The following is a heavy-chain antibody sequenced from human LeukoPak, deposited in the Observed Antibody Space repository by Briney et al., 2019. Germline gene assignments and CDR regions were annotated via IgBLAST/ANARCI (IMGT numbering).Heavy chain of an antibody. Sequence: GESLKSSCKGSGYSFTSYWIGWVRQMPGKGLERMGIIYPGDSDTRYSPSFQGQVTISADKSISTAYLQWSSLKASDTAMYYCARLEPGIAVAGPIDYWGQGTLVTVSS. CDR1: GYSFTSYW. V-gene: IGHV5-51*01. CDR3: ARLEPGIAVAGPIDY. D-gene: IGHD6-19*01. J-gene: IGHJ4*02. CDR2: IYPGDSDT.